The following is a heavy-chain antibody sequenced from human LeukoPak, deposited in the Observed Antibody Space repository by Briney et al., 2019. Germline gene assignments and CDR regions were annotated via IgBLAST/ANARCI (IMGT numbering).Heavy chain of an antibody. Sequence: SETLSLTCTVSGGSISSYYWSWIRQPPGKGLEWIGYIYYSGSTNYNPSLKSRVTISVDTSKNQFSLKLSSVTAADTAVYYCARGGGDGYPYYYYYYMDVWGKGTTVTVPS. J-gene: IGHJ6*03. CDR2: IYYSGST. V-gene: IGHV4-59*01. CDR3: ARGGGDGYPYYYYYYMDV. D-gene: IGHD5-24*01. CDR1: GGSISSYY.